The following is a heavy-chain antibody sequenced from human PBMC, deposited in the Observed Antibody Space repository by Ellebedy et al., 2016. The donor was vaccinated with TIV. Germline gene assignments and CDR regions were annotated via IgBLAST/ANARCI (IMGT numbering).Heavy chain of an antibody. V-gene: IGHV4-34*01. J-gene: IGHJ5*02. Sequence: SETLSLXXAVYGGSFSGYYWSWIRQPPGKGLEWIGEINHSGSTNYNPSLKSRVTISVDTSKNQFSLKLSSVTAADTAVYYCARGIHVVPAAITRFDPWGQGTLVTVSS. CDR3: ARGIHVVPAAITRFDP. D-gene: IGHD2-2*01. CDR1: GGSFSGYY. CDR2: INHSGST.